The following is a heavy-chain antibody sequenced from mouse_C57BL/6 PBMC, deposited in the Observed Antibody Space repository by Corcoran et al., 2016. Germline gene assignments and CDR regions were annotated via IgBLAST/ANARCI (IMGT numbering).Heavy chain of an antibody. CDR3: ARFYGNYYYFDY. Sequence: EVQLQQSGPELVKPGASVKISCKASGYTFTDYYMNWVKQSHGKSLEWIGDINPNNGGTSYNQKFKGKATLTVDKSSSTDYMELRSLTSEDSAVYYCARFYGNYYYFDYWGQGTTLTVSS. D-gene: IGHD2-1*01. CDR1: GYTFTDYY. J-gene: IGHJ2*01. CDR2: INPNNGGT. V-gene: IGHV1-26*01.